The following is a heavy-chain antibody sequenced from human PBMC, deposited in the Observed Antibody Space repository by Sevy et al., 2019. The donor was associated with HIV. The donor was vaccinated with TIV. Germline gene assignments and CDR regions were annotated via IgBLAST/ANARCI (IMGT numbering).Heavy chain of an antibody. V-gene: IGHV1-2*02. CDR2: INPNSGGT. J-gene: IGHJ4*02. D-gene: IGHD3-9*01. CDR1: GYTFTGYY. Sequence: ASVKVSCKASGYTFTGYYMHWVRQAPGQGLEWMGWINPNSGGTNYAQKFQGRVTMTRDTSISTAYMELSRLRSDDTAVYYCAGSYYDILTGYSTPIFDYWGQGTLVTVSS. CDR3: AGSYYDILTGYSTPIFDY.